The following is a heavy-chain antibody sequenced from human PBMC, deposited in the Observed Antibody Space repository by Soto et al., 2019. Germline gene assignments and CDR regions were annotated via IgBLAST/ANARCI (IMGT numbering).Heavy chain of an antibody. CDR1: GASISSSSYY. CDR2: IYYSGTT. J-gene: IGHJ4*02. CDR3: AGGNSGSSLAY. D-gene: IGHD1-26*01. Sequence: QLRLQESGPGLVKPSETLSLTCTVSGASISSSSYYWGWIRQPPGKGLEWIASIYYSGTTYYNTSLKSRVTISVDTSKTQLSLRLTFVTAADTAVYYCAGGNSGSSLAYWGQGTLVTVSS. V-gene: IGHV4-39*01.